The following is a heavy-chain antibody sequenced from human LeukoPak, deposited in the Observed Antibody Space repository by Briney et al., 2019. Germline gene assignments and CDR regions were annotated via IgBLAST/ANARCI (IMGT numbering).Heavy chain of an antibody. CDR2: IYYSGST. V-gene: IGHV4-38-2*02. D-gene: IGHD6-13*01. Sequence: PSETLSLTCTVSGYYISTAYYWGWIRQPPGKGLEWIGSIYYSGSTYYNPSLKSRVTISVDTSKNQFSLKLSSVTAADTAVYYCARRPRLAAAGTVWFDPWGQGTLVTVSS. CDR1: GYYISTAYY. J-gene: IGHJ5*02. CDR3: ARRPRLAAAGTVWFDP.